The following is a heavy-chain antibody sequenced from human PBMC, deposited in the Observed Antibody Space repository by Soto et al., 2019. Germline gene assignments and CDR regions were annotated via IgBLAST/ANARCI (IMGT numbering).Heavy chain of an antibody. CDR1: GGSVSSGSYY. Sequence: SETLSLTCTVSGGSVSSGSYYWSWIRQPPGKGLEWIGYIYYFGSTNYNPSLKSRVTISVDTSKNQFSLKLSSVTAADTAVYYCAREADEDSSGYHFAFDIWGQGTRVTVSS. CDR2: IYYFGST. CDR3: AREADEDSSGYHFAFDI. D-gene: IGHD3-22*01. J-gene: IGHJ3*02. V-gene: IGHV4-61*01.